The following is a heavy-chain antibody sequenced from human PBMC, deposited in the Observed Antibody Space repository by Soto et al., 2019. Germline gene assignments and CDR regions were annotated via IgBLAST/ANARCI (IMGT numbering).Heavy chain of an antibody. D-gene: IGHD5-12*01. J-gene: IGHJ6*02. CDR2: IVVGSGNT. V-gene: IGHV1-58*02. CDR3: AARGYSGYDYYYYYGMDV. CDR1: GFTFTSSA. Sequence: SVKVSCKASGFTFTSSAMQWVRQARGQRLEWIGWIVVGSGNTNYAQKFQERVTITRDMSTSTAYMELSSLRSEDTAVYYCAARGYSGYDYYYYYGMDVWGQGTTVTVSS.